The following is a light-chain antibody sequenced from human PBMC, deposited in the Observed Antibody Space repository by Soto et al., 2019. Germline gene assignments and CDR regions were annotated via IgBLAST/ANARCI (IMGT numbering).Light chain of an antibody. Sequence: AIQLTQSPSSLSASVGDRVTITCRASQGISSALAWYQQKPGKAPKLLIYDASSLESGVPSRFSGSGSGTDFTRTISSLQPEDFATYYCQQFNSYPLMYTFGQGTKLEIK. CDR3: QQFNSYPLMYT. V-gene: IGKV1-13*02. J-gene: IGKJ2*01. CDR2: DAS. CDR1: QGISSA.